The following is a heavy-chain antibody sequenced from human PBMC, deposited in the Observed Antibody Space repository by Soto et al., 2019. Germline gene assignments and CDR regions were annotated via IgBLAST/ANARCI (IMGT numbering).Heavy chain of an antibody. J-gene: IGHJ6*02. CDR3: ARDQSAGFGELLSKLYRYYYYGMDV. Sequence: GGSLRLSCAASGFTFSSYSMNWVRRAPGKGLEWVSSISSSSSYIYYADSVKGRFTISRDNAKNSLYLQMNSLRAEDTAVYYCARDQSAGFGELLSKLYRYYYYGMDVWGQGTTVNVAS. CDR2: ISSSSSYI. D-gene: IGHD3-10*01. CDR1: GFTFSSYS. V-gene: IGHV3-21*01.